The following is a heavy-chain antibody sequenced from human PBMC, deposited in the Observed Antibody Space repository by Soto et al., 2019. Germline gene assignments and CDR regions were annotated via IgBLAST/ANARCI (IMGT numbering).Heavy chain of an antibody. CDR3: ARDRVAVAGTVFDP. CDR1: GYTFTNYA. D-gene: IGHD6-19*01. Sequence: ASVKVSFKASGYTFTNYAMHLVRQAPGQRLEWMGWISAYNGNTNYAQKLQGRVTMTADTSTSTAYMELRSLRSDDTAVYYCARDRVAVAGTVFDPWGQGTLVTVSS. J-gene: IGHJ5*02. V-gene: IGHV1-18*01. CDR2: ISAYNGNT.